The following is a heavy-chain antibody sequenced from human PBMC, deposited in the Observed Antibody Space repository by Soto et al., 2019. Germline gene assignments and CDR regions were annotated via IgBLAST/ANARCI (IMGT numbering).Heavy chain of an antibody. CDR3: AKEGPVLRYFDWLSYFDY. CDR2: ISGSGGST. Sequence: EVQLLESGGGLVQPGGSLRLSCAASGFTFSSYAMSWVRQAPGKGLEWVSAISGSGGSTYYADSVKGRFTISRDNSKNTLYLQMNSLRAEDTAVYYCAKEGPVLRYFDWLSYFDYWGQGTLVTVSS. CDR1: GFTFSSYA. J-gene: IGHJ4*02. V-gene: IGHV3-23*01. D-gene: IGHD3-9*01.